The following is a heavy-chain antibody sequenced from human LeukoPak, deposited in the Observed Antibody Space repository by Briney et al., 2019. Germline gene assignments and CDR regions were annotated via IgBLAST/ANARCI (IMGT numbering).Heavy chain of an antibody. CDR1: GKILSGQY. CDR3: ARGQLGYSSRPIDY. D-gene: IGHD6-13*01. J-gene: IGHJ4*02. CDR2: INPNSGGS. Sequence: ASVKVSCKASGKILSGQYIHWVRLVPGQGFEWVGRINPNSGGSNYAQKLQGRVTMTTDTSTSTAYMELRSLRSDDTAVYYCARGQLGYSSRPIDYWGQGTLVTVSS. V-gene: IGHV1-2*06.